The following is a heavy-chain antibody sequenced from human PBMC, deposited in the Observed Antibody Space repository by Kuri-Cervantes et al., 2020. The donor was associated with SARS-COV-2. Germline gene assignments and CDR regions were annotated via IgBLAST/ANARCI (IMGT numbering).Heavy chain of an antibody. V-gene: IGHV3-30*18. D-gene: IGHD1-20*01. CDR1: GFTFSSYG. Sequence: GESLKISCAAFGFTFSSYGMHWVRQAPGKGLEWVAVISYDGSNKYYADPVKGRFTISRDNSKNTLYLQMNSLRAEDASVYYCAKDGLGYNWNAGGWFDPWGQGALVTDSS. CDR2: ISYDGSNK. CDR3: AKDGLGYNWNAGGWFDP. J-gene: IGHJ5*02.